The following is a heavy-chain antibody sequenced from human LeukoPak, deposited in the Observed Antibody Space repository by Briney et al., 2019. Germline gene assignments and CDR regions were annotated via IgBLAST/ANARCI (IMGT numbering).Heavy chain of an antibody. Sequence: SEPLSLPCTVSGGPISYYYWTWIPQSPGKGLEGIGQIYYTGSTYYNPSLRRRVTISVDTSRNQFSLNLTSVTAADTAVYYCARGGTYNDILSFDPWGQGTLVTVSS. CDR1: GGPISYYY. D-gene: IGHD3-9*01. V-gene: IGHV4-59*01. CDR3: ARGGTYNDILSFDP. CDR2: IYYTGST. J-gene: IGHJ5*02.